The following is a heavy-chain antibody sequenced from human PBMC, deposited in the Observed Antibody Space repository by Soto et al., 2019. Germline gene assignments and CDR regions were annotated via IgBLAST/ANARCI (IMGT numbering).Heavy chain of an antibody. D-gene: IGHD2-2*01. J-gene: IGHJ6*03. V-gene: IGHV4-4*02. CDR3: ARGVNVGGPAADWDYDDYYMDV. Sequence: QVQLPASGPGLVKPSGTLSLTCAVSSGSLSSSNWWSWVRQPPGKGLAWIGDIFPSGGTNYTPSLKGRVTTSVDKAKNQFSQRLSSGTAADTAEYYCARGVNVGGPAADWDYDDYYMDVWGKGTTGTVSS. CDR1: SGSLSSSNW. CDR2: IFPSGGT.